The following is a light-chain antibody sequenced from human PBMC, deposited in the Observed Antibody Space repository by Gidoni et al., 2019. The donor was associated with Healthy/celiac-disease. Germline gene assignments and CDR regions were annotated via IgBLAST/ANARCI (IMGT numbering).Light chain of an antibody. CDR3: QQSYSTPMYT. CDR1: QSISSY. Sequence: DLQMTQSPSSLSASVGDRVTITCRASQSISSYLTWYQQKPGKAPKLLIYAASSLQSGVPSRFSGSGSGTDFTLTISSLQPEDVATYYCQQSYSTPMYTFGQGTKLEIK. J-gene: IGKJ2*01. V-gene: IGKV1-39*01. CDR2: AAS.